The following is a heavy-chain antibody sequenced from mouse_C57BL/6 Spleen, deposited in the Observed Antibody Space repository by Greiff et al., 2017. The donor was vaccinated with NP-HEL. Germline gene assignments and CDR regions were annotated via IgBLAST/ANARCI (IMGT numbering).Heavy chain of an antibody. CDR2: IHPNSGST. V-gene: IGHV1-64*01. D-gene: IGHD1-1*01. CDR3: ARSPPITTVVAPYFDV. Sequence: QVQLQQPGAELVKPGASVKLSCKASGYTFTSYWMHWVKQRPGQGLEWIGMIHPNSGSTNYNEKFKSKATLTVDKSSSTAYMQLSSLTSEDSAVYYCARSPPITTVVAPYFDVWGTGTTVTVSS. CDR1: GYTFTSYW. J-gene: IGHJ1*03.